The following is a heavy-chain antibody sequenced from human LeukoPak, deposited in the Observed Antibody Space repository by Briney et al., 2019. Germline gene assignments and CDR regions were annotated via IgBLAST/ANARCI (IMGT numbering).Heavy chain of an antibody. Sequence: PGGSLKLSCAASGFAFRTYSMHWARQAPGKGLEWLAIITYDGKVQHYTDSVKGQFTVSRDNSKKTLSLQMISLRPEDTACYYCAREERVVATDYLDAWGRGHLVTASS. D-gene: IGHD2-15*01. CDR1: GFAFRTYS. J-gene: IGHJ4*02. V-gene: IGHV3-30*04. CDR3: AREERVVATDYLDA. CDR2: ITYDGKVQ.